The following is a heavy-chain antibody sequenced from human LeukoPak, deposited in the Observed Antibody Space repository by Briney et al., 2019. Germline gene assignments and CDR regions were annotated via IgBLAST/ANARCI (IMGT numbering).Heavy chain of an antibody. Sequence: ASVKVSGKASGYTFTGYYMHWVRQAPGQGLEWMGWINPNSGGTNYAQKFQGRVTMTRDTSISTAYMELSRLRSDDTAVYYCARVGVAARPYIFDYWGQGTLVTVSS. J-gene: IGHJ4*02. D-gene: IGHD6-6*01. CDR3: ARVGVAARPYIFDY. V-gene: IGHV1-2*02. CDR1: GYTFTGYY. CDR2: INPNSGGT.